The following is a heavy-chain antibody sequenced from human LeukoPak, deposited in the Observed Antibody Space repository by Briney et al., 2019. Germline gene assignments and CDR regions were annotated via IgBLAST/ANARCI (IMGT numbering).Heavy chain of an antibody. D-gene: IGHD1-26*01. J-gene: IGHJ4*02. CDR3: ARVRNSGSYPIDY. CDR2: IYRSGNT. V-gene: IGHV4-38-2*02. Sequence: SETLSLTCTVSGYSISSGHYWGWIRQPPGKGLEWIGSIYRSGNTFYNPSLKSRVTISVDTSKNQFSLKLSSVTAADTAVYYCARVRNSGSYPIDYWGQGTLVTVSS. CDR1: GYSISSGHY.